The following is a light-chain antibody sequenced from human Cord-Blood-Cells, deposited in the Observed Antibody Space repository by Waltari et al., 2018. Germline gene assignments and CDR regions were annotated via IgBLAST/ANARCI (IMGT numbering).Light chain of an antibody. V-gene: IGKV3-15*01. CDR3: QQYNNWPPGIST. CDR2: GAS. CDR1: QSVSSN. J-gene: IGKJ3*01. Sequence: EIVMTQSPATLSVSPGERATLSCRASQSVSSNLAWYQQKPGQAPRLLIYGASTRATGIPARFSGSGSGTEFTLTISSLQSEDFAVYYCQQYNNWPPGISTFGPGTKVDIK.